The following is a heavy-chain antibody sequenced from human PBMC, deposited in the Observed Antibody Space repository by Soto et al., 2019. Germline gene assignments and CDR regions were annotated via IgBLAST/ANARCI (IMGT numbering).Heavy chain of an antibody. Sequence: ASVKVSCKASGYTFTSYGISWVRQAPGQGLEWMGWISAYNGNTNYAQKLQGRVTMTTDTSTSTAYMELRSLRSDDTAVYYCARASDIITMIVVVPLPYYFDYWGQGTLVTVSS. J-gene: IGHJ4*02. D-gene: IGHD3-22*01. CDR2: ISAYNGNT. CDR1: GYTFTSYG. V-gene: IGHV1-18*04. CDR3: ARASDIITMIVVVPLPYYFDY.